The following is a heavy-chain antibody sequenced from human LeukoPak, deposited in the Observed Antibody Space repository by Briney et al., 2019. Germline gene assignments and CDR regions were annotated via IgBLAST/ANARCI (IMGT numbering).Heavy chain of an antibody. CDR3: ARAAMYSGLYAFDV. Sequence: GGSLRLSCVGSGFPFSSYSMNWVRQPPGKGLEWVSFIRYSGTTVYYADSLKGRFTISRDNAKNSLYLQMDSLRDEDTAVYYCARAAMYSGLYAFDVWGQGTMVTVSS. D-gene: IGHD2-2*01. J-gene: IGHJ3*01. V-gene: IGHV3-48*02. CDR2: IRYSGTTV. CDR1: GFPFSSYS.